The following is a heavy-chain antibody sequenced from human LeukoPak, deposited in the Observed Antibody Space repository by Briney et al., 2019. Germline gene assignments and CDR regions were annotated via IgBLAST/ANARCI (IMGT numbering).Heavy chain of an antibody. Sequence: SETLSLTCTVSGGSVSTGSYYWSWIRQPAGKGLEWIGRIYTSGSTNYNPSLKSRVTMSVDTSKNQFSLKLSSVTAADTAVYYCARDRGGQFKHAFDIWGQGTMVTVSS. D-gene: IGHD3-16*01. CDR3: ARDRGGQFKHAFDI. CDR1: GGSVSTGSYY. CDR2: IYTSGST. J-gene: IGHJ3*02. V-gene: IGHV4-61*02.